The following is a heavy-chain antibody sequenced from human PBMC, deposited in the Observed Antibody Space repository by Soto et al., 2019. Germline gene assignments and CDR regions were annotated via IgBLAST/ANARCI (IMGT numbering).Heavy chain of an antibody. J-gene: IGHJ4*02. V-gene: IGHV3-7*01. CDR3: AAGFPPDF. CDR1: RFTFGSYW. CDR2: IKGDGSEK. Sequence: EVLLVESGGGLVQPGGSLTLSCAASRFTFGSYWMNWVRQAPGKGLEWVANIKGDGSEKYYVDSVEGRFTISRDNTKNSLDLQMNSLRVEDKAVYYCAAGFPPDFWGQGTLVTVSS. D-gene: IGHD3-10*01.